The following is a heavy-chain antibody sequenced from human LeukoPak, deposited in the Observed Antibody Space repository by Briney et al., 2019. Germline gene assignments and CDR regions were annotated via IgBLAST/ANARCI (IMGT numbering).Heavy chain of an antibody. CDR3: AVGYCSGGSCYGLYTGDNWFDP. D-gene: IGHD2-15*01. J-gene: IGHJ5*02. CDR1: GGTFSSYA. V-gene: IGHV1-69*05. CDR2: IIPIFGTA. Sequence: ASVKVSCKASGGTFSSYAISWVRQAPGQGLEWVGRIIPIFGTANYAQKFQGRVTITTDESTSTAYMELSSLRSEDTAVYYCAVGYCSGGSCYGLYTGDNWFDPWGQGTLVTVSS.